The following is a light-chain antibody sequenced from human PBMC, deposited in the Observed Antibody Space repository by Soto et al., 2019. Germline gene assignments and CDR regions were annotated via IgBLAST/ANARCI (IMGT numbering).Light chain of an antibody. CDR3: SSFTNTITRDA. CDR2: EVS. Sequence: QSALTQPASVSGSPGQSITISCTGTSSDVGGYNYVSWFQHHPGKAPKLIIYEVSYRPSGVSARFSGSKSGDTASLTISGLQAEDEADYYCSSFTNTITRDAFGTGTKLTVL. CDR1: SSDVGGYNY. V-gene: IGLV2-14*01. J-gene: IGLJ1*01.